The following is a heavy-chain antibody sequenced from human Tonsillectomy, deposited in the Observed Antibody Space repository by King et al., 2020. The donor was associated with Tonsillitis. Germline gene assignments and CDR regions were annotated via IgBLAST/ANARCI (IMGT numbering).Heavy chain of an antibody. V-gene: IGHV4-34*01. Sequence: VQLQQWGAGLSKPSETLSLTCAVYGGSFSGHYWSWIRQPPGKGLEWIGEINHSGSTNYNPSLKSRVTISVDTSKNQFSLNLSSVTAADTAVYYCAGFGWDSSGWGLDYWGQGTLVTVSS. CDR2: INHSGST. CDR3: AGFGWDSSGWGLDY. J-gene: IGHJ4*02. CDR1: GGSFSGHY. D-gene: IGHD6-19*01.